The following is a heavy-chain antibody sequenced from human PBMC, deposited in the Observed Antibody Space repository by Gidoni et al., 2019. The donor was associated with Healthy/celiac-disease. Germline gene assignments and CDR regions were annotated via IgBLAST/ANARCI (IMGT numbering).Heavy chain of an antibody. CDR2: IYSSGST. CDR1: GGSISSYY. V-gene: IGHV4-59*08. D-gene: IGHD6-13*01. J-gene: IGHJ4*02. Sequence: QVQLQESGPGLVKPSETLSLPCTVSGGSISSYYWSWIRQPPGQGLEWIGYIYSSGSTNYNPSLKSRVTISVDTSKNQFSLKLSSVTAADTAVYYCASAPLKTTGYSSSYMSYWGQGTLVTVSS. CDR3: ASAPLKTTGYSSSYMSY.